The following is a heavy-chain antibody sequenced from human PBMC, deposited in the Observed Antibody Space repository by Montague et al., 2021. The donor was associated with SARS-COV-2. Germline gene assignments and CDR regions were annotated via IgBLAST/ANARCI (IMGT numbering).Heavy chain of an antibody. J-gene: IGHJ4*02. CDR2: ISSSGSTI. V-gene: IGHV3-48*03. Sequence: SLRLSCSASGFTFSSYEMNWVRQAPGKGLEWVSYISSSGSTIYYADSVKGRFTISRDNAKNSLYLQMNSLRAEDTAVYYCAKDPHYDFWSGYYFDYWGQGTLVTVSS. CDR1: GFTFSSYE. D-gene: IGHD3-3*01. CDR3: AKDPHYDFWSGYYFDY.